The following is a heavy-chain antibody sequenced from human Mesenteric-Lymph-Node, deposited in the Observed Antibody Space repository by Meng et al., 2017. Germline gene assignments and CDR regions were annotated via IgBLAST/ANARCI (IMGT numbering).Heavy chain of an antibody. V-gene: IGHV2-5*02. CDR2: IYWDDDK. J-gene: IGHJ4*02. Sequence: QTPLKGAGPPLVKPPHTLTLTCTFSGFSLTTSGVAVGWLRQPPGRALEWLAVIYWDDDKRYSPSLKNRLAIIKGTSKNQVVLTMTNMDPVDTATYYCAHTGGNCGTTSCLDYWGQGTLVTVSS. CDR1: GFSLTTSGVA. D-gene: IGHD2-2*01. CDR3: AHTGGNCGTTSCLDY.